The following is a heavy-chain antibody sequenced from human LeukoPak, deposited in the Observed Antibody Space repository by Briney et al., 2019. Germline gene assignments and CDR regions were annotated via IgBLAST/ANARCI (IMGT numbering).Heavy chain of an antibody. Sequence: ASVKVSCKASGYTFTSYGISWVRQAPGQGLEWMGWISAYNGNTNYAQKLQGRVTMTTDTSTSTAYMELRSLRSEDTAVYYCARDWDSSGFPNYYSDYWGQGTLVTVSS. CDR2: ISAYNGNT. CDR3: ARDWDSSGFPNYYSDY. V-gene: IGHV1-18*01. D-gene: IGHD6-19*01. CDR1: GYTFTSYG. J-gene: IGHJ4*02.